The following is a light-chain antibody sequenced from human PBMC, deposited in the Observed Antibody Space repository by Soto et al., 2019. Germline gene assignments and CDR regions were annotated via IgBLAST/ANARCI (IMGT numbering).Light chain of an antibody. CDR3: LET. CDR2: DAS. V-gene: IGKV3-11*01. Sequence: DIVLTQSPATLSLSPGERATLSCRASQSISNHLAWYQKKPGQAPRLLIYDASNRATGIPARFSGSGSGTDFTLTISSLEPEDFAVYYRLETSGQGTMLEIK. J-gene: IGKJ2*01. CDR1: QSISNH.